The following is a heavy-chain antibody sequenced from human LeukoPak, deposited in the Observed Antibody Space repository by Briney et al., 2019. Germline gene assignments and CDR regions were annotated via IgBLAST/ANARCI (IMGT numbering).Heavy chain of an antibody. CDR2: ISWNSGSL. Sequence: GGSLRLSCAASGFSFDDYAMHWVRQAPWKGLEWVSGISWNSGSLGYEDSVKGRFTISRDNAKNSLYLQMNSLRAEDTALYYCAKVGGGWYLDLWDRGTLVTVSS. J-gene: IGHJ2*01. D-gene: IGHD3-3*01. CDR3: AKVGGGWYLDL. CDR1: GFSFDDYA. V-gene: IGHV3-9*01.